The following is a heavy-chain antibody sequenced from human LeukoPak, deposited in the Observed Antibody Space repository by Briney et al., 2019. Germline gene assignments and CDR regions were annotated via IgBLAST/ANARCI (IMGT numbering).Heavy chain of an antibody. Sequence: SETLSLTCAVYGGSFSGFYWSWIRQPPGKGLEWIGSISYTGSTNYNPSLKSRLTIFVNTSKNQFSLKLSSVIAADTAVNYCARTTEGYCSSASCFGFSYSYYMDVWGKGTTVTISS. CDR3: ARTTEGYCSSASCFGFSYSYYMDV. D-gene: IGHD2-2*01. J-gene: IGHJ6*03. CDR1: GGSFSGFY. V-gene: IGHV4-59*01. CDR2: ISYTGST.